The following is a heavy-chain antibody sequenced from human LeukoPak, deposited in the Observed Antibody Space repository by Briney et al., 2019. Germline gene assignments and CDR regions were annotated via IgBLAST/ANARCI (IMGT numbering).Heavy chain of an antibody. CDR1: GYTLTELS. D-gene: IGHD3-9*01. CDR3: ARDILTGYYHDAFDI. V-gene: IGHV1-24*01. J-gene: IGHJ3*02. CDR2: FDPEDGET. Sequence: ASVKVSCKVSGYTLTELSMHWVRQAPGKGLEWMGGFDPEDGETIYAQKFQGRVTMTEDTSTDTAYMELSSLRSEDTAVYYCARDILTGYYHDAFDIWGQGTMVTVSS.